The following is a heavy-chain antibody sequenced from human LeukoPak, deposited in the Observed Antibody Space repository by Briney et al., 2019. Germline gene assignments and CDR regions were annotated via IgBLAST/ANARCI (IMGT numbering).Heavy chain of an antibody. D-gene: IGHD2-15*01. V-gene: IGHV3-48*01. CDR1: GFTFSSYS. Sequence: GGSLRLSCAASGFTFSSYSMNWVRQAPGKGLEWVSYISSSSSTIYYADSVKGRFTISRDNAKNSLYLQMNSLRAEDTAVYYCAGSNTGHIVVVPIIDYWGQGTLVTVSS. CDR3: AGSNTGHIVVVPIIDY. CDR2: ISSSSSTI. J-gene: IGHJ4*02.